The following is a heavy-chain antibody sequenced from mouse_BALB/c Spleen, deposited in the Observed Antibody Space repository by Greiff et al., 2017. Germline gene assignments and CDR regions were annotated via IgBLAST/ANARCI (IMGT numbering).Heavy chain of an antibody. V-gene: IGHV5-17*02. J-gene: IGHJ3*01. CDR1: GFPFRSFG. Sequence: EVKLMESGGGLLPPGGSRTLSCAASGFPFRSFGIHWFRQAPEKGLVWVAYFSSGSSTIYYADTVKGRFTISRDNPKNTLFLQMTSLRSEDTAMYYCARNGNYRFAYWGQGTLVTVAA. CDR3: ARNGNYRFAY. D-gene: IGHD2-1*01. CDR2: FSSGSSTI.